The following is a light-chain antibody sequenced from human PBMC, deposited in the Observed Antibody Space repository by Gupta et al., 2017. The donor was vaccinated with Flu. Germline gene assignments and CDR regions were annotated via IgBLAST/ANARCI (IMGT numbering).Light chain of an antibody. V-gene: IGLV2-23*01. CDR1: GSDVGSYNL. J-gene: IGLJ2*01. CDR2: EDI. Sequence: QSALTQPASVSGSPGQAVTISCTGSGSDVGSYNLVSWYQQYPGKAPKLMIYEDIKRPSGVSNRFSGSKSGNMASLTISGLQAEDEADYYCCSYVASSTRVRFGGGTKLTVL. CDR3: CSYVASSTRVR.